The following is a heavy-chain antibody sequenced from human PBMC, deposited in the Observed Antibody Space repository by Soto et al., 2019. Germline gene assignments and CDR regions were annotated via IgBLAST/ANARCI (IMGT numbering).Heavy chain of an antibody. V-gene: IGHV4-59*01. CDR1: GGSISSYY. Sequence: ETLSLTCTVSGGSISSYYWSWIRQPPGKGLEWIGYIYYSGSTNYNPSLKSRVTISVDTSKNQFSLKLSSVTAADTAVYYCARYGDYARGYYYGMDVWGQGTTVTVSS. CDR2: IYYSGST. D-gene: IGHD4-17*01. J-gene: IGHJ6*02. CDR3: ARYGDYARGYYYGMDV.